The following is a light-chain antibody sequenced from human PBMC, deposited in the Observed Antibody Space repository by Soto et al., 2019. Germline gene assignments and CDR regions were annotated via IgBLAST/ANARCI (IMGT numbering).Light chain of an antibody. CDR1: QSVSSSY. V-gene: IGKV3-20*01. Sequence: EIVLTQSPGTLSLSPGERATLSCRASQSVSSSYLAWYQQKPGQAPRLLIYGASSRATGIPDRFSGSGSGTDFTLNSSRLAPEDFAVYYCQQYGSSLFTFAAGTKVDIK. J-gene: IGKJ3*01. CDR3: QQYGSSLFT. CDR2: GAS.